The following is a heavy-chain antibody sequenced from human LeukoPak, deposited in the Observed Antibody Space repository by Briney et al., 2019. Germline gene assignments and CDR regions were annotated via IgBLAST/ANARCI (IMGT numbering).Heavy chain of an antibody. V-gene: IGHV4-59*01. CDR3: TKGGRREILTY. D-gene: IGHD3-9*01. CDR1: GGSTSSYY. Sequence: SETLSLTCTVSGGSTSSYYWSWIRQPPGKGLEWIGYIYDSGSTNYNPSLKSRVTISVDTSKNQFSLKLTSVTAADTAVYYCTKGGRREILTYWGQGILVTVSP. J-gene: IGHJ4*02. CDR2: IYDSGST.